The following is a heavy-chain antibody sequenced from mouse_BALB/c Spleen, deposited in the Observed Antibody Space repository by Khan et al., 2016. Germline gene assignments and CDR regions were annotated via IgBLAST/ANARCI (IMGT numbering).Heavy chain of an antibody. J-gene: IGHJ4*01. CDR3: AVMGGNYDAMDY. V-gene: IGHV1-54*01. Sequence: QVQLQQSGAELVRPGTSVKVSCKASGYAFTNYLIEWVKQRPGQGLEWIGVINPGSGGTNYNEKFKGKATLTADKSSSTAYMQLSSLTSDDSAVYFCAVMGGNYDAMDYWGQGTSVTVSS. CDR2: INPGSGGT. D-gene: IGHD2-1*01. CDR1: GYAFTNYL.